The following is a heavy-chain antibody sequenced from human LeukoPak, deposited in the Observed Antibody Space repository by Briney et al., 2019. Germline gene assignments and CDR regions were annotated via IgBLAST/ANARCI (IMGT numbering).Heavy chain of an antibody. CDR3: ARGGVTSVVDV. CDR1: GYTFGSDD. D-gene: IGHD4-23*01. J-gene: IGHJ6*04. CDR2: ISPYNGNT. V-gene: IGHV1-18*01. Sequence: ASVKVSCKASGYTFGSDDINWVRQATGQGLEWMGWISPYNGNTNYAQKLQGRVTMTTDTSTSTAYMELRSLTSDDTAVYYCARGGVTSVVDVWGKGTTVTISS.